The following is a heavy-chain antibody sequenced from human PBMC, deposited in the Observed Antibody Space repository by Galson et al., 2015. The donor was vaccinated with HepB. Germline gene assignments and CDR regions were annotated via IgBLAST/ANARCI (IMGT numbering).Heavy chain of an antibody. CDR2: ISGSGGST. D-gene: IGHD3-3*01. V-gene: IGHV3-23*01. J-gene: IGHJ5*02. Sequence: SLRLSCAASGFTFSSQAMSWVRQAPGKGLEWVSAISGSGGSTYYADSVKGRFTISRDNAKNSLYLQMNSLRAEDTAVYYCAKSPGYDFWSGYYPSHWFDPWGQGTLVTVSS. CDR3: AKSPGYDFWSGYYPSHWFDP. CDR1: GFTFSSQA.